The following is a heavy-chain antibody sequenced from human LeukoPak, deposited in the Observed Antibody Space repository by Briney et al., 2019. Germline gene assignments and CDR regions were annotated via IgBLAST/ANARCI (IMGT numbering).Heavy chain of an antibody. CDR1: GFTFSDYY. CDR3: ARGRRTATKPFYYYMDV. D-gene: IGHD1-14*01. Sequence: GGSLRLSCVASGFTFSDYYMSWIRQAPGKGLEWVAYISSTSSTIYYADSVKGRFTISRDNAKNSLYLQMNSLRAEDTAVYYCARGRRTATKPFYYYMDVWGKGTTVTVSS. J-gene: IGHJ6*03. CDR2: ISSTSSTI. V-gene: IGHV3-11*01.